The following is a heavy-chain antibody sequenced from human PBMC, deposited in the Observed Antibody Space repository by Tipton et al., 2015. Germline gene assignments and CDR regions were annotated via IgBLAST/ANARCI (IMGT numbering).Heavy chain of an antibody. V-gene: IGHV4-39*07. J-gene: IGHJ4*02. D-gene: IGHD3-9*01. Sequence: TLSLTCTVSGGSVSTSNYYWGWIRQSPGKGLEWIGSISHSGNTYYNPSLKSRVTMSRDTSKNQFSLKLTSVTAADTAVYYCACQDYDSLTRDYQTVDYWGQGTLVTVSP. CDR3: ACQDYDSLTRDYQTVDY. CDR1: GGSVSTSNYY. CDR2: ISHSGNT.